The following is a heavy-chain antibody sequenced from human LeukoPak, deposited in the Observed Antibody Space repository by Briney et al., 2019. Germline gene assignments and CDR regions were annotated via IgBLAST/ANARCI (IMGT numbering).Heavy chain of an antibody. CDR2: IYCSGST. CDR3: ARDRNSWYLGGQQNGFDP. V-gene: IGHV4-59*01. D-gene: IGHD6-13*01. J-gene: IGHJ5*02. Sequence: NPSETLSLTCTVSGGSISSYYWSWIRQPPGKGLEWIGYIYCSGSTNYNPSLKSRVIISVDTSKNQFSLKLSSVTAADTAVYYCARDRNSWYLGGQQNGFDPWGQGTLVTVSS. CDR1: GGSISSYY.